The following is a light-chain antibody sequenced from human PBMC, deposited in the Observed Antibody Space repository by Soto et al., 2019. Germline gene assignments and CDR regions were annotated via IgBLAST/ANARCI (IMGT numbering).Light chain of an antibody. V-gene: IGKV1-5*03. J-gene: IGKJ1*01. Sequence: DVQMTQSPSSLSASIGDRVTITCRASQSIYIYLNWYQQKPGKAPKLLIYKASTLKSGVPSRFSGSGSGTEFTLTISSLQPDDFATYYCQHYNSYSEACGQGTK. CDR2: KAS. CDR3: QHYNSYSEA. CDR1: QSIYIY.